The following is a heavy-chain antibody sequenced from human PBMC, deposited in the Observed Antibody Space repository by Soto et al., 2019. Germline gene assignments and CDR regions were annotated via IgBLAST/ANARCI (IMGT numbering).Heavy chain of an antibody. J-gene: IGHJ6*02. D-gene: IGHD6-6*01. Sequence: KSSETLSLTCAVYGGSFSGYYWSWIRQPPGKGLEWIGEINHSGSTNYNPSLKSRVTISVDTSKNQFSLKLSSVTAADTAVYYCASCIAARPGYYYYGMDVWGQGTTVTVSS. CDR3: ASCIAARPGYYYYGMDV. CDR2: INHSGST. V-gene: IGHV4-34*01. CDR1: GGSFSGYY.